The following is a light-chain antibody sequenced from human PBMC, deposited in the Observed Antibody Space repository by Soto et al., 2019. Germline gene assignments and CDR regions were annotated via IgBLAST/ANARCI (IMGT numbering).Light chain of an antibody. CDR1: QSVGNH. CDR2: DAS. CDR3: QQRTNWL. V-gene: IGKV3-11*01. J-gene: IGKJ4*01. Sequence: EIVLTQSPATLSLSPGETAILSCRASQSVGNHLAWYQQRIGQSPRLLIYDASNRASGVPARFSGGGSGTDFTLTISSLEPEDFALYYCQQRTNWLFGGGTKVEIK.